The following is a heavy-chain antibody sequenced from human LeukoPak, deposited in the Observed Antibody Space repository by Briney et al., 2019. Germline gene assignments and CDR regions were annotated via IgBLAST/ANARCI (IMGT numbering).Heavy chain of an antibody. CDR3: ASQASSWYGNQH. CDR1: GLTVSSNY. D-gene: IGHD6-13*01. V-gene: IGHV3-53*01. CDR2: IYSGGST. J-gene: IGHJ1*01. Sequence: GGSLRLSCAASGLTVSSNYMSWVRQAPGKGLEYVSVIYSGGSTHYADSVKGRFTISRDNSKNTLYLQMNSLRAEDTAVYFCASQASSWYGNQHWGQGTLVTVSS.